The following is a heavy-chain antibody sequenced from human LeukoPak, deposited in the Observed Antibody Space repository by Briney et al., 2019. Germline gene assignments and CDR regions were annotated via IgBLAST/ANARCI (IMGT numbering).Heavy chain of an antibody. CDR3: ASYDFWSGYYIDY. CDR2: INQDGSEK. CDR1: GFTFSSYW. J-gene: IGHJ4*02. D-gene: IGHD3-3*01. V-gene: IGHV3-7*01. Sequence: GGXXXXSCAASGFTFSSYWMSWVRQAPGKGLEWVANINQDGSEKYYVDSVKGRFTISRDNAKNSLYLQMNSLRAEDTAVYYCASYDFWSGYYIDYWGQGTLVTVSS.